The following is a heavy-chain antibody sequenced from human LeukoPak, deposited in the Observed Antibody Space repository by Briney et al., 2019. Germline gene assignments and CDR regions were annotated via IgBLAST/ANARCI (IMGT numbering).Heavy chain of an antibody. D-gene: IGHD4-11*01. Sequence: SETLSLTCTVSGGSISSYYWSWIRQPPGKGLEWIGYIYYSGSTNYNPSLKSRVTISVDTSKNQFSLKLSSVTAADTAVYYCARETHSNLNWFDPWGQGTLVTVSS. CDR2: IYYSGST. V-gene: IGHV4-59*01. CDR3: ARETHSNLNWFDP. CDR1: GGSISSYY. J-gene: IGHJ5*02.